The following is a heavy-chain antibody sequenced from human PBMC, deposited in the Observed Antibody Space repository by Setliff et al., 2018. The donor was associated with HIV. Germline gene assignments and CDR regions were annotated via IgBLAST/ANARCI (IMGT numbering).Heavy chain of an antibody. J-gene: IGHJ5*02. CDR1: GAPLNGFF. Sequence: SETLSLTCAVYGAPLNGFFWSWVRQRPERGLEWIGEVNHSGTTNYNPSLQSRVTMSVDTSKNQFSLKVRSLTAADTGLYYCARVKSIKTTLVRLWPRFDLWGQGTQVTVS. V-gene: IGHV4-34*01. CDR3: ARVKSIKTTLVRLWPRFDL. D-gene: IGHD3-10*01. CDR2: VNHSGTT.